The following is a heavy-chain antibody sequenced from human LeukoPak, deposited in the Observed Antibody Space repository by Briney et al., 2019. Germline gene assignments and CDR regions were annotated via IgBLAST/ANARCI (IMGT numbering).Heavy chain of an antibody. CDR2: ISDIGSI. J-gene: IGHJ4*02. V-gene: IGHV4-59*08. D-gene: IGHD2/OR15-2a*01. CDR1: GGSISSYY. CDR3: AGHHPRNTVDF. Sequence: SEPLSLTCTVPGGSISSYYWSWIRQPPGKGLAWIAYISDIGSINYNPSLKSRVTISLDTSKNQFSLKLSSVTAADTAVYYCAGHHPRNTVDFWGQGTLVTVSS.